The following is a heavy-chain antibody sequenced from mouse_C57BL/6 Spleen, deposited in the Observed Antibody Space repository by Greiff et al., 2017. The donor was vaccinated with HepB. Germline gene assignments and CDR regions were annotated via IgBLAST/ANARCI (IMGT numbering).Heavy chain of an antibody. CDR3: ARRLGRAMDY. J-gene: IGHJ4*01. D-gene: IGHD4-1*01. CDR1: GYAFSSSW. CDR2: IYPGDGDT. V-gene: IGHV1-82*01. Sequence: VQLQQSGPELVKPGASVKISCKASGYAFSSSWMNWVKQRPGKGLEWIGRIYPGDGDTNYNGKFKGKATLTADKSSSTAYMQLSSLTSEDSAVYFCARRLGRAMDYWGQGTSVTVSS.